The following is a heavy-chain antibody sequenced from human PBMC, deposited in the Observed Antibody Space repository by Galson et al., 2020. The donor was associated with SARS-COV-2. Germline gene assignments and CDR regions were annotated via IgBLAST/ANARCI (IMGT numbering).Heavy chain of an antibody. Sequence: SETLSLTCTVSGGSISSSSSYWGWIRQPPGKGLEWIGSTYYRGSAYYSPSLKSRLSTSVDTSKNQLSLKLSSVTGTDTPVYYCARLSYDSGDYGAFDIWGQGTMVAVSS. CDR2: TYYRGSA. CDR1: GGSISSSSSY. V-gene: IGHV4-39*01. CDR3: ARLSYDSGDYGAFDI. J-gene: IGHJ3*02. D-gene: IGHD3-22*01.